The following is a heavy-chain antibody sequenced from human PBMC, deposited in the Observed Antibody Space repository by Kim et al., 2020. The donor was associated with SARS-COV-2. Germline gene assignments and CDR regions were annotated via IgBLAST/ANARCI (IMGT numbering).Heavy chain of an antibody. CDR1: GYTFTGYY. V-gene: IGHV1-2*02. CDR3: ARWDLFTIFGVVPALEDI. J-gene: IGHJ3*02. Sequence: ASVKVSCKASGYTFTGYYMHWVRQAPGQGLEWMGWINPNSGGTNYAQKFQGRVTMTRDTSISTAYMELSRLRSDDTAVYYCARWDLFTIFGVVPALEDIWGQGTMVTVSS. CDR2: INPNSGGT. D-gene: IGHD3-3*01.